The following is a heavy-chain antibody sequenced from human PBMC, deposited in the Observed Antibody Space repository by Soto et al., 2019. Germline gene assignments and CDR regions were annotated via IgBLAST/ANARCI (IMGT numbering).Heavy chain of an antibody. J-gene: IGHJ6*02. CDR2: ILYSEKN. CDR3: VRDRGTTLRMGV. V-gene: IGHV4-31*02. D-gene: IGHD3-10*01. Sequence: WTWIRQHPGKGLEWIGNILYSEKNYYNPSLKSRVTISLDTSKNQFSLKVNSVTAADTAVYYCVRDRGTTLRMGVWGQGTTVTVSS.